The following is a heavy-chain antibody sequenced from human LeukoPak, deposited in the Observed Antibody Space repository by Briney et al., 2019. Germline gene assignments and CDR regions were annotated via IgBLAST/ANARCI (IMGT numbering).Heavy chain of an antibody. CDR3: ARDPAKVPRDYYYYYMDV. J-gene: IGHJ6*03. CDR1: GFTFSSYS. D-gene: IGHD6-6*01. CDR2: ISSSSSYI. Sequence: PGGSLRLSCAASGFTFSSYSMNWVRQAPGKGLEWVSSISSSSSYIYYADSVKGRFTISRDNAKNSLYLQMNSLRAEDTAVYYCARDPAKVPRDYYYYYMDVWGKGTTVTVSS. V-gene: IGHV3-21*01.